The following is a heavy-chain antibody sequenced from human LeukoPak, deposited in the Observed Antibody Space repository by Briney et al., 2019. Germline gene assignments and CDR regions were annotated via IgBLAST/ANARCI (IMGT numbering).Heavy chain of an antibody. J-gene: IGHJ4*02. Sequence: SETLSLTCTVSGGSISSYHWNWIRQPPGKGLEWIGYSHYSGNTNSNPSLKSRVTISVDTSKNQFSLRLSSVTAADTAVYYCARGFPYYGSGSYSDYWGQGTLVTVSS. CDR2: SHYSGNT. D-gene: IGHD3-10*01. V-gene: IGHV4-59*01. CDR3: ARGFPYYGSGSYSDY. CDR1: GGSISSYH.